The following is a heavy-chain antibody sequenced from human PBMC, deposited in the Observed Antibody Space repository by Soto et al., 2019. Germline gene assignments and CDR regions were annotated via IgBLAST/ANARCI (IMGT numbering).Heavy chain of an antibody. V-gene: IGHV3-30*18. J-gene: IGHJ6*02. CDR1: GFTFSSYG. D-gene: IGHD3-10*01. Sequence: QVQLVESGGGVVQPGRSLRLSCAASGFTFSSYGMHWVRQAPGKGLEWVAVISYDGSNKYYADSVKGRFTISRDNSKNTLYLQKNSLRAEDTAVYYCAKDRGSGSYYRFTRGMDVWGQGTTVTVSS. CDR3: AKDRGSGSYYRFTRGMDV. CDR2: ISYDGSNK.